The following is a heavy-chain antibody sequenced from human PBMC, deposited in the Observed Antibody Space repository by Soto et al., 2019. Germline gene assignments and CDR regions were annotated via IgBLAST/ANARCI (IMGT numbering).Heavy chain of an antibody. V-gene: IGHV1-18*01. J-gene: IGHJ6*04. CDR2: ISAYNDYT. D-gene: IGHD3-16*01. Sequence: QVRLVQSAAEVKKPGASVKVSCKASGYTFIRYGITWVRQAPGQGLEWMGWISAYNDYTNYAQKLQGRVTMTTDTSTSTVYMERRSLRSDDTAVYYCARGGYYDKVWGKMNYYGLDVWGKGTTVTVSS. CDR3: ARGGYYDKVWGKMNYYGLDV. CDR1: GYTFIRYG.